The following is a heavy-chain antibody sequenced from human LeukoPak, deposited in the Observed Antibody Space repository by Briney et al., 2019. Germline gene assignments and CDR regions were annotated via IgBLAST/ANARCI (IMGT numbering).Heavy chain of an antibody. V-gene: IGHV4-4*07. CDR3: ARAPPPNYYGSGSYYNVDLHWFDP. CDR2: IYTSGST. CDR1: GGSISSYY. D-gene: IGHD3-10*01. J-gene: IGHJ5*02. Sequence: SETLSLTCTVSGGSISSYYWSWIRQPAGKGLEWIGRIYTSGSTNYNPSLKSRVTMSVDTSKNQFSLKLSSVTAADTAVYYCARAPPPNYYGSGSYYNVDLHWFDPWGQGTLVTVSS.